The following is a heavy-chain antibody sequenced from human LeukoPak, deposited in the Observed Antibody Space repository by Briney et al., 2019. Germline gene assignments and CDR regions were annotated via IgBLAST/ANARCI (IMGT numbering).Heavy chain of an antibody. Sequence: PGGSLRLSCAASGFTFSTYSMNWVRQAPGKGLEWVSSISSGSTYIYYADSVKGRFTISRDNAKNSLYLQLNSLRAEDTAVYNCARVSPPGFFDYWGQGTLVTVSS. D-gene: IGHD3-9*01. CDR3: ARVSPPGFFDY. CDR2: ISSGSTYI. V-gene: IGHV3-21*01. J-gene: IGHJ4*02. CDR1: GFTFSTYS.